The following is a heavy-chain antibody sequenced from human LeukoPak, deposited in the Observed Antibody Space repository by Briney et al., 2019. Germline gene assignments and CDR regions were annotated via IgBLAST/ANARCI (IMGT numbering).Heavy chain of an antibody. D-gene: IGHD2-8*01. J-gene: IGHJ4*02. CDR1: GFTFSSYW. CDR2: IKQDGSEK. Sequence: GGSLRLSCAVSGFTFSSYWMNWVRQAPGKGLEWVANIKQDGSEKNYVDSVKGRFTISRDNAKSSLFLQMTDLRAEDTAVYYCAKGGRGNGEVYWGQGTLVTVSS. V-gene: IGHV3-7*01. CDR3: AKGGRGNGEVY.